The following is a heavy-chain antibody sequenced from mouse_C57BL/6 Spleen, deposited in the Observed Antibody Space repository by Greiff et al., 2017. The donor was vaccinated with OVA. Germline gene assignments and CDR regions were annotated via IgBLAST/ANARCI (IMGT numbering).Heavy chain of an antibody. CDR1: GYTFTDYY. J-gene: IGHJ2*01. Sequence: VQLQQSGPELVKPGASVKISCKASGYTFTDYYMNWVKQSHGKSLEWIGDINPNNGGTSYNQKFKGKATLTVDKSSSTAYMELRSLTSEDSAVYYCAYYYDYDFDYWGKGTTLTVSS. D-gene: IGHD2-4*01. CDR2: INPNNGGT. CDR3: AYYYDYDFDY. V-gene: IGHV1-26*01.